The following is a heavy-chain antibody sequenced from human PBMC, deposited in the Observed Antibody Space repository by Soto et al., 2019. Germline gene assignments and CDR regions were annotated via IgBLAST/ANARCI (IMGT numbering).Heavy chain of an antibody. V-gene: IGHV3-30*18. CDR1: GFTFSSYG. CDR2: ISYDGSNK. Sequence: QAGGSLRLSCAASGFTFSSYGMHWVRQAPGKGLEWVAVISYDGSNKYYADSVKGRFTISRDNSKNTLYLQMNSLRAEDTAVYYCAKGPNGWQVDYWGQGTLVTVSS. CDR3: AKGPNGWQVDY. D-gene: IGHD6-19*01. J-gene: IGHJ4*02.